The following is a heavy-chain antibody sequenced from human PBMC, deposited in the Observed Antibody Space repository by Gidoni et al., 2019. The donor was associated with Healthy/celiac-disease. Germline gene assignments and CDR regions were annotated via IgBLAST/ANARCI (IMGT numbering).Heavy chain of an antibody. V-gene: IGHV1-24*01. D-gene: IGHD1-26*01. CDR1: GSTLLALS. Sequence: QVQLVQSGAEVKKPGAAVKVSCKVSGSTLLALSLHWVRQAPGKGLEWMGGFDPEDGETIYAQKFQGRVTMTEDTSTDTAYMELSSLRSEDTAVYYCATAGWELLLGRSDNWFDPWGQGTLVTVSS. CDR2: FDPEDGET. CDR3: ATAGWELLLGRSDNWFDP. J-gene: IGHJ5*02.